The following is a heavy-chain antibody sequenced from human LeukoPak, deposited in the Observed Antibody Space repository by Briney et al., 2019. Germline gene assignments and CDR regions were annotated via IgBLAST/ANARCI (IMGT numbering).Heavy chain of an antibody. J-gene: IGHJ4*02. V-gene: IGHV4-59*01. Sequence: SETLSLTCTVSGGSISSYYWSWIRQPPGKGLEWIGYIYYSGSTNYNPSLKSRVTISVDTSKNQFSLKLSSATAADTAVYYCARDRFLEWSFDYWGQGTLVTVSS. CDR1: GGSISSYY. CDR2: IYYSGST. D-gene: IGHD3-3*01. CDR3: ARDRFLEWSFDY.